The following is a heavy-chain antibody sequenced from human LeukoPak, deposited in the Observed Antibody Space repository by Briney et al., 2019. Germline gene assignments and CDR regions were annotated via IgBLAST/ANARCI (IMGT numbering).Heavy chain of an antibody. CDR1: GFTFSSYS. J-gene: IGHJ3*02. CDR2: ISSSSGYI. V-gene: IGHV3-21*01. CDR3: AREGRSGGGDI. D-gene: IGHD3-10*01. Sequence: GRSLRLSCAASGFTFSSYSMNWVRQAPGKGLEWVSSISSSSGYIYYADSVKGRFTISRDNAKNSLYLQMNSLRAEDTAVYYCAREGRSGGGDIWGQGTMVTVSS.